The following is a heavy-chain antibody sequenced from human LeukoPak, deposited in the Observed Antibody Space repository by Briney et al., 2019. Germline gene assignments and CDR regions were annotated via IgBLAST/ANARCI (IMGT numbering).Heavy chain of an antibody. Sequence: SETLSLTCTVSGGSMSSSSYYWVWIRQPPGKGLEWIGSIYYSGSTNYNPSLKSRVTISIDTSKNQFSLKLSSVTAADTAVYYCARDRQRLVCGDHFDYWGQGTLVTVSS. J-gene: IGHJ4*02. V-gene: IGHV4-39*07. D-gene: IGHD6-19*01. CDR1: GGSMSSSSYY. CDR2: IYYSGST. CDR3: ARDRQRLVCGDHFDY.